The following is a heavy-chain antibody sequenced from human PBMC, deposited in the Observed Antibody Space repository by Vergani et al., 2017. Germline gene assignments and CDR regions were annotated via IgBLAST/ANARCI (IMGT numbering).Heavy chain of an antibody. CDR3: ARAGNGYYLS. J-gene: IGHJ5*02. CDR2: INSNGGFT. CDR1: GFSFSSSD. V-gene: IGHV3-64*01. Sequence: EVKLVESGGGLVQPGGSLRLSCAASGFSFSSSDMHWVRQAPGKGLQYVSAINSNGGFTYYTNSVKGRFTISRDNSKNTLYLQMGGLRPEDMAVYYCARAGNGYYLSWGQGTVVTVSS. D-gene: IGHD1-26*01.